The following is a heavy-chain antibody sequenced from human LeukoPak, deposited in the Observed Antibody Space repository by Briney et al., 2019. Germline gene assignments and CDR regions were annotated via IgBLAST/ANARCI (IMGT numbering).Heavy chain of an antibody. D-gene: IGHD5-12*01. J-gene: IGHJ4*02. Sequence: SETLSLTCTVSGGSISSSSYYRGWIRQPPGKGLEWFGCIYYSGSTYYNPSLKSRVTISVDTSKNQFSLKLISVTAADTAVYYCARVTGGYSGYEAYWGQGTLVTVSS. CDR3: ARVTGGYSGYEAY. CDR1: GGSISSSSYY. CDR2: IYYSGST. V-gene: IGHV4-39*07.